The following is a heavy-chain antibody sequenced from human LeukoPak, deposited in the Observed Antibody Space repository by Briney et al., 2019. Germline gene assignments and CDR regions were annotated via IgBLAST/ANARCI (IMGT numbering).Heavy chain of an antibody. Sequence: ASVKVSCKASGYTFTGYYMHWVRQAPGQGLEWMGWINPNSGGTNYAQKFQGRVTMTRDTSISTAYMELSRLRSDDTAVYYCARDGDCSGGSCYYYYGMDVWGQGTTVTVSS. CDR2: INPNSGGT. D-gene: IGHD2-15*01. CDR1: GYTFTGYY. V-gene: IGHV1-2*02. J-gene: IGHJ6*02. CDR3: ARDGDCSGGSCYYYYGMDV.